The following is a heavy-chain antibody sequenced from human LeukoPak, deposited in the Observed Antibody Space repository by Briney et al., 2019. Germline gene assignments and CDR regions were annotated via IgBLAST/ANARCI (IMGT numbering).Heavy chain of an antibody. D-gene: IGHD2-15*01. Sequence: GGSLRLSCAASGLTFSNYAMSWVRQAPGKGLEWVSGISGSGDSTYYADSVKGRFTVSRDNSNNTLYLQMNSLRAEDTAVYYCAKDAGYYCSGGSCYRPWFDPWGQGTLVTVSS. V-gene: IGHV3-23*01. J-gene: IGHJ5*02. CDR2: ISGSGDST. CDR1: GLTFSNYA. CDR3: AKDAGYYCSGGSCYRPWFDP.